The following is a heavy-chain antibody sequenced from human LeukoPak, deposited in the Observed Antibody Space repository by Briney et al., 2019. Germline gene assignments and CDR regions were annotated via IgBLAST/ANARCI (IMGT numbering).Heavy chain of an antibody. CDR1: GGSISSSSYY. CDR3: ARDTYYYGSGSYGLDY. V-gene: IGHV4-39*07. J-gene: IGHJ4*02. CDR2: IYYSGST. D-gene: IGHD3-10*01. Sequence: PSETLSLTCTVSGGSISSSSYYWGWIRQPPGKGLEWIGSIYYSGSTYYNPSLKSRVTMSVDTSKNQFSLKLSSVTAADTAVYYCARDTYYYGSGSYGLDYWGQGTLVTVSS.